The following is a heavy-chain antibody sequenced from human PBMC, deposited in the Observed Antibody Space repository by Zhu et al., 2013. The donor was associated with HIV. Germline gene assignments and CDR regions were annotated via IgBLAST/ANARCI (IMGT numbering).Heavy chain of an antibody. CDR2: YDPEAAGT. D-gene: IGHD2-21*02. CDR3: ARDQGSYCGGDCYWGLDY. J-gene: IGHJ4*02. V-gene: IGHV1-24*01. Sequence: QVQLVQSGAEVKKPGASVKVSCKLSGYTLTEFSIHWVRQAPGKGLEWMGGYDPEAAGTTYAQKFQGRVTMTEDTSADTAYMELSSLKSEDTAVYYCARDQGSYCGGDCYWGLDYWGQGTLVTVSS. CDR1: GYTLTEFS.